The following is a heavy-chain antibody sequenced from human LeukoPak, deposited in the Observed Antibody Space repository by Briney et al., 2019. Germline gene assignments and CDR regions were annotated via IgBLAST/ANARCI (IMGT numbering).Heavy chain of an antibody. Sequence: PGGSLRLSCAASGFTFSSYAMSWVRQARGKGLEWVSSISVSGGGTYYADSVKGRFTISRDNSKNTLHLQMNSLRAEDTAVYYCAKRNSSGWYYFDYWGQGTLVTVSS. CDR3: AKRNSSGWYYFDY. CDR2: ISVSGGGT. D-gene: IGHD6-19*01. V-gene: IGHV3-23*01. CDR1: GFTFSSYA. J-gene: IGHJ4*02.